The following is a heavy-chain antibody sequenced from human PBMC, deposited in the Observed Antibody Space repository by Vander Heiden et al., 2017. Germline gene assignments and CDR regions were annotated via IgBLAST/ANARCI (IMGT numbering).Heavy chain of an antibody. J-gene: IGHJ4*02. CDR2: IDYNGIT. CDR1: VGSITSYN. CDR3: ARDTSVQY. V-gene: IGHV4-59*01. Sequence: QVQLQESGPGLVRPSETLFLTCTVSVGSITSYNWNSIRQPPGKGREWIGYIDYNGITNYNPSLKSRGTITVDTSKNQFSLKLTSVTAADTAVYYCARDTSVQYWGQGTLVPVSS.